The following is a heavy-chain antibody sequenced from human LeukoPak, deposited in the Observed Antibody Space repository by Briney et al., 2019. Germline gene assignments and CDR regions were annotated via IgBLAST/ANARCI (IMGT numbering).Heavy chain of an antibody. CDR3: ARGLSGYPPYFDY. CDR2: MSPNSGNT. D-gene: IGHD5-12*01. J-gene: IGHJ4*02. V-gene: IGHV1-8*01. CDR1: GYTFTSYD. Sequence: ASVKVSCKASGYTFTSYDINWVRKATGQGLEWMGWMSPNSGNTGYAQKSQSRVTMTRNTSISTAYMELSSLRSEDTAVYSCARGLSGYPPYFDYWGQGTLVTVSS.